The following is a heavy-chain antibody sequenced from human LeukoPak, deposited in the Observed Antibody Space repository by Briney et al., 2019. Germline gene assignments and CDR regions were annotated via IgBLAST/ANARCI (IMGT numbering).Heavy chain of an antibody. CDR1: GFTFSSYA. J-gene: IGHJ4*02. Sequence: GGSLRHSCAASGFTFSSYAMTWVRQAPGKGLEWVSTISGSGGSTYYADSVKGRFTISRDNSKNTLYLQMNSLRAEDTAVYYCAKDLVVLLDYWGQGTLVTVSS. D-gene: IGHD2-2*01. V-gene: IGHV3-23*01. CDR2: ISGSGGST. CDR3: AKDLVVLLDY.